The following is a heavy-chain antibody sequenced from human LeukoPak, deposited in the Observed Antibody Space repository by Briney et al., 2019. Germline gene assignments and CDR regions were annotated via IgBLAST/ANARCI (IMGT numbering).Heavy chain of an antibody. V-gene: IGHV3-66*01. D-gene: IGHD2-15*01. CDR3: ARESSVGFDN. CDR2: IFTGGST. J-gene: IGHJ4*02. Sequence: PGGSLRLSCAASGFSVISNHITWVRQAPGKGLEWVSVIFTGGSTNYADSVKGRFTISRDNFKNSVFLQMNSLRAEDTAVYYCARESSVGFDNWAQGTLVTVSS. CDR1: GFSVISNH.